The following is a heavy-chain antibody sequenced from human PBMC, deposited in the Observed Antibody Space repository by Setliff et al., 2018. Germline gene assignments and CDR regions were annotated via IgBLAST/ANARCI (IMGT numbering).Heavy chain of an antibody. D-gene: IGHD3-10*01. V-gene: IGHV4-59*01. Sequence: PSETLSLTCTVSGGSISNYYWSWIRQPPGKGLEWIGYIYHTGSTNYNPSLNSRVTISVDTSRNQFTLRLISVTAADTAVYYCARGRRGGDYWGQGALVTAPQ. CDR2: IYHTGST. J-gene: IGHJ4*02. CDR1: GGSISNYY. CDR3: ARGRRGGDY.